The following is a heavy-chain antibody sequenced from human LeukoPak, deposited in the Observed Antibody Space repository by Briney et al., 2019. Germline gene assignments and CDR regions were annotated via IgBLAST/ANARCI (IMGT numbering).Heavy chain of an antibody. V-gene: IGHV4-38-2*02. J-gene: IGHJ4*02. Sequence: SETLSLTCIVSGYSINSGYHWGWIRQPPGKGLEWIGSIYHSGSTYYNPSLKSRVTISIDTSKNQFSLKLSSVTAADTPVYYCPRHYPYDTSGDGTYYFDYWGQGTLVTVSS. CDR3: PRHYPYDTSGDGTYYFDY. CDR2: IYHSGST. D-gene: IGHD3-22*01. CDR1: GYSINSGYH.